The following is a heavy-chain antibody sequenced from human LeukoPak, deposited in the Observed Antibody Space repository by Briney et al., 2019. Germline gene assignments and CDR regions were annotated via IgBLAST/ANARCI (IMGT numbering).Heavy chain of an antibody. Sequence: GRSLRLSCAASGFTFSSYAMSWVRQAPGKGLEWVSAISGSGGSTYYADSVKGRFTISRDNSKNTLYLQMNSLRAEDTAVYYCARSSRDYSSSVNYWGQGTLVTVSS. V-gene: IGHV3-23*01. CDR2: ISGSGGST. J-gene: IGHJ4*02. CDR1: GFTFSSYA. D-gene: IGHD6-6*01. CDR3: ARSSRDYSSSVNY.